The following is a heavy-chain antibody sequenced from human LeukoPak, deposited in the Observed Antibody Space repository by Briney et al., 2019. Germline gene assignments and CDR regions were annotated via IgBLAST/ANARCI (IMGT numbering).Heavy chain of an antibody. Sequence: GTSLRLSCAASGLSFSSHGMHWVRQAPGKGLEWVAVIWYDGSNTYYADSVKGRFTISRDNSKNTLYPQMNSLRAEDTALYYCARARNDYDSNGFSVLDYWGQGTLVTVSS. J-gene: IGHJ4*02. CDR1: GLSFSSHG. V-gene: IGHV3-33*01. CDR3: ARARNDYDSNGFSVLDY. D-gene: IGHD3-22*01. CDR2: IWYDGSNT.